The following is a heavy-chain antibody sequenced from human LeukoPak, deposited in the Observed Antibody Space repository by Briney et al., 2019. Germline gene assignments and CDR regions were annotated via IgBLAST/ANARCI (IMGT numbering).Heavy chain of an antibody. CDR1: GFTFSSYA. J-gene: IGHJ4*02. D-gene: IGHD5-12*01. V-gene: IGHV3-23*01. CDR3: ARENAGGWLGGYFDY. CDR2: ISGSGGTK. Sequence: GGSLRLSCAASGFTFSSYAMNWVRQAPGKGLEWVSAISGSGGTKYYADSVKGRFTISRDNSKNTLYLQMNSLRAEDTAVYYCARENAGGWLGGYFDYWGQGTLVTVSS.